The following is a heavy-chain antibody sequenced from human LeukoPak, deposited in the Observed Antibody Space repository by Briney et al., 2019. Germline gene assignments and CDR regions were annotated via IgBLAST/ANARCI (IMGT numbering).Heavy chain of an antibody. Sequence: ASVKVSCKASGYTFTGYFMHWVRRAPGQGLEWKGRFDPNSGDTNYAQKFQDRVTMTRDTSISTAYLDLSRLRSDDTAAYYCARDSLTGATDYWGQGTLVTVSS. CDR1: GYTFTGYF. D-gene: IGHD1-20*01. CDR2: FDPNSGDT. CDR3: ARDSLTGATDY. V-gene: IGHV1-2*06. J-gene: IGHJ4*02.